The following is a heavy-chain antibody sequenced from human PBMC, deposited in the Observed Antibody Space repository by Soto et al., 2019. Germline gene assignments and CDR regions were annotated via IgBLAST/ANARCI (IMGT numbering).Heavy chain of an antibody. CDR2: IYYTGRT. V-gene: IGHV4-59*01. CDR1: GGPLSSFY. Sequence: SETLSLTCNSSGGPLSSFYYSWIRQAPGKGLEWIGYIYYTGRTNYNPSLKSRVTMSVDTSKNQFSLKLTSVTAADTAVYFCAVTRGGAHPHDIWGQGTMVTVSS. CDR3: AVTRGGAHPHDI. J-gene: IGHJ3*02. D-gene: IGHD2-21*02.